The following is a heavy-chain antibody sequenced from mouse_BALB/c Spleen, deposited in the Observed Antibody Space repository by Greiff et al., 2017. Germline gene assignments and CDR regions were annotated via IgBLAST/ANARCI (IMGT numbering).Heavy chain of an antibody. J-gene: IGHJ1*01. CDR1: GFSLSTYGIG. V-gene: IGHV8-11*01. CDR2: IWWNDNK. CDR3: ARIWGWYFAV. Sequence: KESGPGILQPSQTLSLTCSFSGFSLSTYGIGVGWIRQPSGMGLEWLAHIWWNDNKYYNTALKSRLTISKDTSNNQVFLKIASVDTADTATYSCARIWGWYFAVWGAGTTVTVSS.